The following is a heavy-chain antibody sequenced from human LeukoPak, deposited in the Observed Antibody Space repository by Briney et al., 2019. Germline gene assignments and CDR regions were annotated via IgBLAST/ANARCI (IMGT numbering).Heavy chain of an antibody. CDR1: GYTFTSYG. CDR3: ARGVTMVRGVIDFDS. J-gene: IGHJ4*02. D-gene: IGHD3-10*01. Sequence: ASVKVSCKASGYTFTSYGISWVRQAPGQGLEWMGWISAYNGNTNYAQKLQGRVTMTTDTSTSTAYMELRSLRSDDTAVYYCARGVTMVRGVIDFDSWGQGTLVTVSS. CDR2: ISAYNGNT. V-gene: IGHV1-18*01.